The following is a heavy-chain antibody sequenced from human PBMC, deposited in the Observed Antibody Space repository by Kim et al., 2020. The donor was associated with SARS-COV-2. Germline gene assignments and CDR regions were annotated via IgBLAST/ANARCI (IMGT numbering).Heavy chain of an antibody. D-gene: IGHD3-9*01. Sequence: SVKVSCKASGGTFSSYAISWVRQAPGQGLEWMGGIIPIFGTANYAQKFQGRVTITADESTSTAYMELSSLRSEDTAVYYCARVPYYDILTGYYDYYYYGMDVWGQGTTVTVSS. CDR2: IIPIFGTA. J-gene: IGHJ6*02. CDR1: GGTFSSYA. CDR3: ARVPYYDILTGYYDYYYYGMDV. V-gene: IGHV1-69*13.